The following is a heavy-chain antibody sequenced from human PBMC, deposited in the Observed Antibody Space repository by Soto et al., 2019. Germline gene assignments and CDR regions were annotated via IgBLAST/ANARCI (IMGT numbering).Heavy chain of an antibody. CDR1: GGSVTNHH. CDR3: ATYISGGGGRGY. J-gene: IGHJ4*02. Sequence: QVQLQESGPGLVKPSETLSLTCTVSGGSVTNHHLSWIRQPPGKGLEWMGYINYSGSTNYNPSLWSRVTRSVDTSNSLFSLKLSSGTAADTAVYYCATYISGGGGRGYWGQGTLVTVSS. D-gene: IGHD3-22*01. V-gene: IGHV4-59*08. CDR2: INYSGST.